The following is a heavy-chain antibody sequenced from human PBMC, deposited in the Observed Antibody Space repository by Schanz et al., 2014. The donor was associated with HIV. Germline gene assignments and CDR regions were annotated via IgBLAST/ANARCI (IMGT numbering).Heavy chain of an antibody. V-gene: IGHV3-30*03. J-gene: IGHJ3*02. CDR2: ISDDGSNK. D-gene: IGHD6-19*01. Sequence: VQLVESGGGLVQPGESLRLSCAASGFTFSTYGMHWVRQAPGKGLEWVAFISDDGSNKYYADSVKGRVTISRDNSKNTLFLQMNSLRAEDTAIYYCARSPDWAGTDAFDIWGQGTMVTVSS. CDR1: GFTFSTYG. CDR3: ARSPDWAGTDAFDI.